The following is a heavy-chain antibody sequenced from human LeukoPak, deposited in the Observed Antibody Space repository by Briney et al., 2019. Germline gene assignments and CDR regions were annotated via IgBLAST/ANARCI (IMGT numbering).Heavy chain of an antibody. CDR2: ISAYNGNT. CDR3: ARDIRLVGATTHDY. V-gene: IGHV1-18*01. D-gene: IGHD1-26*01. CDR1: GYTFTSYG. J-gene: IGHJ4*02. Sequence: ASVKVSCKASGYTFTSYGISWVRQAPGQGLEWMGWISAYNGNTNYAQKLQGRVTMTTDTSTSTAYMELRSLRSDDTAVYYCARDIRLVGATTHDYWGQGTLVTVSS.